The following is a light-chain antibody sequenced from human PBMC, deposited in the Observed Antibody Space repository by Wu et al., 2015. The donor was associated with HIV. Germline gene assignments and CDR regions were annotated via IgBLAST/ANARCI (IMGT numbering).Light chain of an antibody. CDR3: QQSYYTPWT. CDR1: QDIGNL. CDR2: AAS. Sequence: DIQMTHSPPSLSASVGDRVTITCRASQDIGNLLNWYQQKPGKAPKLLIYAASTLHSGAPSRFSGSRSGAHFTLTINSLQLEDFATYYCQQSYYTPWTFGQGTKVELK. V-gene: IGKV1-39*01. J-gene: IGKJ1*01.